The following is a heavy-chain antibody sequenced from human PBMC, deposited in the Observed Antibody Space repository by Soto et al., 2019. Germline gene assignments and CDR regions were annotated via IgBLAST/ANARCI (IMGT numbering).Heavy chain of an antibody. V-gene: IGHV4-39*01. CDR3: ASYLRWVHCSGGSCLGTSSYGMDV. D-gene: IGHD2-15*01. Sequence: PSETLSLTXTVSGGSISSSSYYWGRVRQPPGKGLEWIGSIYYSGSTYYNPSLKSRVTISVDTSKNQFSLKLSSVTAADTAVYYCASYLRWVHCSGGSCLGTSSYGMDVWGQGTTVTVSS. CDR2: IYYSGST. J-gene: IGHJ6*02. CDR1: GGSISSSSYY.